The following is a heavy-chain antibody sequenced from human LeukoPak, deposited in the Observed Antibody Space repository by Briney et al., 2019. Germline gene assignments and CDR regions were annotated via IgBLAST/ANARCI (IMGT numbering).Heavy chain of an antibody. Sequence: PGGSLRLSCAASGFTFSSYSMNWVRQAPGKGLEWVSSISSSSSYIYYADSVKGRFTISRDNAKNSLYLQMNSLRAEDTAVYYCARDKRGTLWSGYYTPIAYDYWGQGTLVTVSS. D-gene: IGHD3-3*01. CDR1: GFTFSSYS. J-gene: IGHJ4*02. V-gene: IGHV3-21*01. CDR3: ARDKRGTLWSGYYTPIAYDY. CDR2: ISSSSSYI.